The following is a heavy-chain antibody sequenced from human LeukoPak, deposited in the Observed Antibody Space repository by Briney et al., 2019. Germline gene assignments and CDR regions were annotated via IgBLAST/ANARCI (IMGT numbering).Heavy chain of an antibody. CDR3: AKARIAVAGWGNYYFDY. CDR1: GFSFSSYG. V-gene: IGHV3-23*01. CDR2: ISGPSGST. J-gene: IGHJ4*02. D-gene: IGHD6-19*01. Sequence: WGSLRLSCAASGFSFSSYGMNWVRQAPGKGLGWVSGISGPSGSTYYADSVKGRFTISRDISKNTLYLQMNSLSAEDTAVYYCAKARIAVAGWGNYYFDYWGQGTLVTVSS.